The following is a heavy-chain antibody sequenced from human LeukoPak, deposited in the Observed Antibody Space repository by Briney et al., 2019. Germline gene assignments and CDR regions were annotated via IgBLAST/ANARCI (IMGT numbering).Heavy chain of an antibody. V-gene: IGHV3-23*01. CDR1: GFTFSSYA. CDR3: AKDFDFWSGPLDY. D-gene: IGHD3-3*01. J-gene: IGHJ4*02. CDR2: ISGSGGST. Sequence: GGSLRLPCAASGFTFSSYAMSWVRQAPGKGLEWVSAISGSGGSTYYADSVKGRFTISRDNSKNTLYLQMNSLRAEDTAVYYCAKDFDFWSGPLDYWAREPWSPSPQ.